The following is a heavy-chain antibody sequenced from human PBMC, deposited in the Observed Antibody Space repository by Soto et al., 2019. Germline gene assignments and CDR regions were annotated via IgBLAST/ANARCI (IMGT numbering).Heavy chain of an antibody. CDR3: ATNRGHASSWYFDY. D-gene: IGHD6-13*01. CDR1: GGTFSTYT. CDR2: IIPIVTVT. Sequence: SVKVSCKASGGTFSTYTFSWVRQAPGQGLQWLGRIIPIVTVTNYAQKFQGRVTITADRSTSTAYMELSGLMSDDTAVYYCATNRGHASSWYFDYWGEGTLVTVSS. J-gene: IGHJ4*02. V-gene: IGHV1-69*02.